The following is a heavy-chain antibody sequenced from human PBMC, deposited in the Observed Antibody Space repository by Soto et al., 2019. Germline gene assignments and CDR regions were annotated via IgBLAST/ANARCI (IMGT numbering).Heavy chain of an antibody. V-gene: IGHV4-30-4*01. CDR3: ASEVIPLTTDWYFDL. CDR1: GGSISGGVGGLYY. Sequence: QLQLRESGPGLVKPSETLSLTCTVSGGSISGGVGGLYYWSWIRQPPGKGLEWIGYIYDSGSTYFHPSLNSRVTLSVDTSKNQSSLRLSSVTAADPAVYYCASEVIPLTTDWYFDLWGRGTLVTVSS. CDR2: IYDSGST. D-gene: IGHD4-17*01. J-gene: IGHJ2*01.